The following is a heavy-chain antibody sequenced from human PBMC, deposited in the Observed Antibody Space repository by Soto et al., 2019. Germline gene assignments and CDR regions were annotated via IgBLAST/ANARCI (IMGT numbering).Heavy chain of an antibody. J-gene: IGHJ4*02. CDR3: ARQFYGSGSTDFDY. Sequence: PSETLSLTCTVSGGSISSSSYYWGWIRQPPGKGLEWIGSIYYSGSTYYNPSLKSRVTISVDTSKNQFSLKLSSVTAADTAVYYCARQFYGSGSTDFDYWGQGTLVTVSS. CDR1: GGSISSSSYY. CDR2: IYYSGST. V-gene: IGHV4-39*01. D-gene: IGHD3-10*01.